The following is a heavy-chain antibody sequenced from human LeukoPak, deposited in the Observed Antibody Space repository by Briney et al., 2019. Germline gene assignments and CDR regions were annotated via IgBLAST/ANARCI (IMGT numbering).Heavy chain of an antibody. D-gene: IGHD5-18*01. Sequence: PGGSLRLSCAASGFTFSSYGMHWVRQAPGKGLEWVAVIWYDGSNKYYADSVKGRFTISRDNSKNTLYLQMNSLRAEDTAVYYCAQVGRGYSYGSYYMDVWGKGTTVTVSS. V-gene: IGHV3-33*06. CDR1: GFTFSSYG. CDR2: IWYDGSNK. CDR3: AQVGRGYSYGSYYMDV. J-gene: IGHJ6*03.